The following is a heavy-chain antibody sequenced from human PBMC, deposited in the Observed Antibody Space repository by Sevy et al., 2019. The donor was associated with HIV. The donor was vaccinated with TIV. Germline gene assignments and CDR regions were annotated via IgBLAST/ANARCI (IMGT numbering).Heavy chain of an antibody. Sequence: GGSLRLSCAASGFTFSNFGMSWVRQAPGKGLEWVSTISCSGGTTYYADSVKGRFTISRDNSKKTLYLQMNSLRAEDTALYYCAKGDTSTRYYYYGMDVWGQGTAVTVSS. CDR2: ISCSGGTT. CDR1: GFTFSNFG. CDR3: AKGDTSTRYYYYGMDV. V-gene: IGHV3-23*01. D-gene: IGHD2-2*01. J-gene: IGHJ6*02.